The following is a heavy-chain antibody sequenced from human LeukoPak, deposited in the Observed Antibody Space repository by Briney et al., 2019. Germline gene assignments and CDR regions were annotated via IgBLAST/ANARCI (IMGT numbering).Heavy chain of an antibody. D-gene: IGHD4-23*01. Sequence: GGSLRLSCAASGFTFSSSAMSWVRQAPGKGLEWVSAISNNGGYTYYADSVQGRFTISRDNSKSTLCLQMNSLRAEDTAVYYCAKRHTTVVGPANYFDYWGQGSLVTVSS. J-gene: IGHJ4*02. V-gene: IGHV3-23*01. CDR3: AKRHTTVVGPANYFDY. CDR2: ISNNGGYT. CDR1: GFTFSSSA.